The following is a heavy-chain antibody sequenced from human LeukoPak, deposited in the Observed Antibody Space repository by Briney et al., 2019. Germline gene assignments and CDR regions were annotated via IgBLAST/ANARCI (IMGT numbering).Heavy chain of an antibody. CDR1: GFTFSSYG. CDR3: ATGSGYYYGH. J-gene: IGHJ4*02. V-gene: IGHV3-33*01. D-gene: IGHD3-22*01. CDR2: AYHDGYYGNSQ. Sequence: GRSLRLSCLASGFTFSSYGMHWVRQAPGKGLEWVAVAYHDGYYGNSQYYADSVKGRFTISRDNSEKTLYLQMSSLRAEDTAVYYCATGSGYYYGHWGQGTLVSVSS.